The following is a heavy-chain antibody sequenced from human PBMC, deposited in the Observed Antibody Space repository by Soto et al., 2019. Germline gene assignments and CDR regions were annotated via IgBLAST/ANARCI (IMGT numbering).Heavy chain of an antibody. CDR2: TYYRSKWYN. J-gene: IGHJ3*02. D-gene: IGHD6-6*01. V-gene: IGHV6-1*01. Sequence: SQTLSLTCAISGDSVSSNSAALNWIRQSPSRGLEWLGRTYYRSKWYNDYAVSVKSRITINPDTSKNQFSLQLNSVTPEDTAVYYCARHRVSIAAGLGAFDIWGQGTMVTVSS. CDR1: GDSVSSNSAA. CDR3: ARHRVSIAAGLGAFDI.